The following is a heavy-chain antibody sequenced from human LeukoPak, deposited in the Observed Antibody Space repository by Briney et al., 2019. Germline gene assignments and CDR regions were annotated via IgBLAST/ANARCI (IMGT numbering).Heavy chain of an antibody. D-gene: IGHD3-16*01. V-gene: IGHV4-30-4*01. CDR2: IYYSGST. J-gene: IGHJ4*02. CDR1: GGSISSGDYY. CDR3: ARLHLAGPLDY. Sequence: SQTLSLTCTVSGGSISSGDYYWSWLRQPPGKGLEWIGFIYYSGSTYYNPSLKSRVTISVDTSQNHFSLKLSSMTAAGTAVYYCARLHLAGPLDYWGQGTLVTVSS.